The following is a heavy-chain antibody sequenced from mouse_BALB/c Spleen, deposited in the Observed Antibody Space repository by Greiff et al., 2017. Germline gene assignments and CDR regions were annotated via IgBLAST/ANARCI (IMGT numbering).Heavy chain of an antibody. J-gene: IGHJ4*01. V-gene: IGHV5-12-2*01. CDR3: ARQLVTGDAMDY. CDR1: GFTFSSYT. CDR2: ISNGGGST. Sequence: EVKLMESGGGLVQPGGSLKLSCAASGFTFSSYTMSWVRQTPEKRLEWFAYISNGGGSTYSPDTVKGRFTISRDNAKNTLYLQMSSLKSEDTAMYYCARQLVTGDAMDYWGQGTSVTVSS. D-gene: IGHD2-2*01.